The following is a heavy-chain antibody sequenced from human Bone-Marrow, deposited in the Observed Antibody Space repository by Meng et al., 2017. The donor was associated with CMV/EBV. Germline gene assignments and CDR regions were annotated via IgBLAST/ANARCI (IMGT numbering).Heavy chain of an antibody. D-gene: IGHD2-2*01. CDR3: ARGEHCSSTSGYPHYYGMDV. CDR2: INSDGSST. Sequence: GESLKISCAASGFTFSSYWMHWVRQAPGKGLVWVSRINSDGSSTSYADSVKGRFTISRDNAKNTLYLQMNSLRAEDTAVYYCARGEHCSSTSGYPHYYGMDVWGQGTTVTVS. V-gene: IGHV3-74*01. CDR1: GFTFSSYW. J-gene: IGHJ6*02.